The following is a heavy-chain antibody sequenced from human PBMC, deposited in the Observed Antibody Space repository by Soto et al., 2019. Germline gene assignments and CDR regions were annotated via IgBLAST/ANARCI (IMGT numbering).Heavy chain of an antibody. Sequence: PGGSLRLSCAASGFTVSSNYMSWVRQAPGKGLEWVSVIYSGGSTYYADSVKGRFTISRDNSKNTLYLQMNSLRAEDTAVYYCARDNGYSSTSHYYFYGMDVWGQGTTVTVSS. D-gene: IGHD6-13*01. CDR3: ARDNGYSSTSHYYFYGMDV. J-gene: IGHJ6*02. CDR2: IYSGGST. CDR1: GFTVSSNY. V-gene: IGHV3-53*01.